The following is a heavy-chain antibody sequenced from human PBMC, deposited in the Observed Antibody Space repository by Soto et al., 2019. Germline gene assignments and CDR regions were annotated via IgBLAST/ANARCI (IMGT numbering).Heavy chain of an antibody. J-gene: IGHJ4*02. CDR1: GYTFTSNY. Sequence: QVQLVQSGAEVKKPGASVKVSCNAPGYTFTSNYMHWVRQAPGQGVEWMGIINPSGGSTSYAQNFQGRVGMNRDTYTSTVYMELSSLRSEDTAVYYCARVAFQYIDYWGQGPLVTVSS. CDR3: ARVAFQYIDY. CDR2: INPSGGST. D-gene: IGHD5-12*01. V-gene: IGHV1-46*01.